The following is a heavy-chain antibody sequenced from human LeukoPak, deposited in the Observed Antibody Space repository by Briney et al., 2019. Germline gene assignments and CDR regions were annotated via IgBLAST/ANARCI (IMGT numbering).Heavy chain of an antibody. V-gene: IGHV4-4*07. D-gene: IGHD4-17*01. CDR1: GGSISSYY. J-gene: IGHJ6*02. Sequence: SETLSLTCTVSGGSISSYYWSWIRQPAGKGLEWIGRIYTSGSTNYNPSLKSRVTMSVDTSKNQFSLKLSSVTAADTAVYYCARDRATVTTKNYYYGTDVWGQGTTVTVSS. CDR3: ARDRATVTTKNYYYGTDV. CDR2: IYTSGST.